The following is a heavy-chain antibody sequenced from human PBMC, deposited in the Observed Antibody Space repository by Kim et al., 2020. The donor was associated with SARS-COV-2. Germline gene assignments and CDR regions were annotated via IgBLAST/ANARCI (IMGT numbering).Heavy chain of an antibody. V-gene: IGHV3-23*01. CDR1: GFTFSTYD. CDR3: ARESIRRAGD. Sequence: GGSLRLSCAASGFTFSTYDMSWVRQAPGKGLEWVSAITGRDGSTFYADSVKGRFTISRDNSKNTLFLQLNSLRAEDTALYYCARESIRRAGDWGQGTLGT. CDR2: ITGRDGST. J-gene: IGHJ1*01. D-gene: IGHD6-19*01.